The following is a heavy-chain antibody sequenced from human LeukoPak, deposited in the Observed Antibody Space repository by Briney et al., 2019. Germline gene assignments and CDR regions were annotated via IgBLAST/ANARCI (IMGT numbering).Heavy chain of an antibody. D-gene: IGHD2-2*01. J-gene: IGHJ5*02. CDR2: ISAYNGNT. V-gene: IGHV1-18*04. CDR3: ARDRVPAANLRPGFDP. Sequence: GESLKISCKGSGYSFTSYWIGWVRQMPGKGLEWMGWISAYNGNTNYAQKLQGRVTMTTDTSTSTAYMELRSLRSDDTAVYYCARDRVPAANLRPGFDPWGQGTLVTVSS. CDR1: GYSFTSYW.